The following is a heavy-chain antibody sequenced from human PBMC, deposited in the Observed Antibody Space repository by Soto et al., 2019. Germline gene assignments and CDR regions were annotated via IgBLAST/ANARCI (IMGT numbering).Heavy chain of an antibody. D-gene: IGHD2-15*01. Sequence: EVQLVESGGGLVQPGGSLRLSCAASGFTFSSYTMNWVRQAPGKGLEWVSSISRSSSYIYFADSVKCRFTISRDNAKNSLYLQMNSLRAGDTAVYYCGAATGAYWGQGTLVTVSS. CDR1: GFTFSSYT. CDR2: ISRSSSYI. V-gene: IGHV3-21*01. J-gene: IGHJ4*02. CDR3: GAATGAY.